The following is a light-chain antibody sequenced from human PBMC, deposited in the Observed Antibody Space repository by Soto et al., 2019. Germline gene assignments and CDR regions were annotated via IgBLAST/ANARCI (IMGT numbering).Light chain of an antibody. CDR1: SSNIGAGCD. CDR2: GNV. CDR3: QSFDSSLSAVV. Sequence: QSVLTQPPSVSGAPGQRVTISCTGSSSNIGAGCDVHWYQQLPGTTPKLLMYGNVNRPSGVPDRFSGSKSGTSASLAITGLRAEDEAGYYCQSFDSSLSAVVFGGGTKVTVL. J-gene: IGLJ2*01. V-gene: IGLV1-40*01.